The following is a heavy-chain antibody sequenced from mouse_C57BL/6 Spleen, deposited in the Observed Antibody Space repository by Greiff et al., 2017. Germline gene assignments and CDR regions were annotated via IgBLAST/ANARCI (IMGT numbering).Heavy chain of an antibody. J-gene: IGHJ4*01. V-gene: IGHV1-81*01. CDR1: GYTFTSYS. CDR3: ARKGDYYGSSPHYYAMDY. D-gene: IGHD1-1*01. CDR2: IYPRSGNT. Sequence: QVQLQQSGAELARPGASVKLSCKASGYTFTSYSISWVKQRTGQGLEWIGEIYPRSGNTYYNEKFKGKATLTADKSSSTAYMELRSLTSEDSAVYFCARKGDYYGSSPHYYAMDYWGQGTSVTVSS.